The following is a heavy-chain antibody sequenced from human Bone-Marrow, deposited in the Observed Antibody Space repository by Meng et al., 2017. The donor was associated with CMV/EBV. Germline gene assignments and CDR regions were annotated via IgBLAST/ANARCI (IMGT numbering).Heavy chain of an antibody. Sequence: CKDSGYTFSNYGISWVRPAPGQGLEWMGWISGHNGKTHSIRKFQGRLTMPTDPSTRTSYMELRSLRSGDTAVYYCARDVEYPNSSPGFWGQGTLVTVSS. CDR1: GYTFSNYG. CDR2: ISGHNGKT. D-gene: IGHD2/OR15-2a*01. J-gene: IGHJ4*02. V-gene: IGHV1-18*01. CDR3: ARDVEYPNSSPGF.